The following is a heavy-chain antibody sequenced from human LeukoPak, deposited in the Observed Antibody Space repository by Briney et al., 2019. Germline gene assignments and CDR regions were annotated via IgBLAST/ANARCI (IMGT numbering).Heavy chain of an antibody. V-gene: IGHV5-51*01. Sequence: GESLKISRKGSGYSFTSYWIGWVRQMPGKGLEWMGIIYPGDSDTRYSPSFQGQVTISADKSISTAYLQWSSLKASDTAMYYCARRGGDSSGYFDAFDIWGQGTMVTVSS. CDR1: GYSFTSYW. D-gene: IGHD3-22*01. J-gene: IGHJ3*02. CDR3: ARRGGDSSGYFDAFDI. CDR2: IYPGDSDT.